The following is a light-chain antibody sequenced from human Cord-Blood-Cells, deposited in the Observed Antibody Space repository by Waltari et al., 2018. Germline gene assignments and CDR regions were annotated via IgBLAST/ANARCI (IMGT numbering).Light chain of an antibody. Sequence: QSALTQPPSASGSPGQSVTISCTGTSSDVGGYNYVSWYQQHPGKAPKPVIYEVSKRPSGVPDRFSSSKSGHTASLPVSGLQAEDEADYYCSSYAGSNKRVFGGGTKLTVL. V-gene: IGLV2-8*01. CDR1: SSDVGGYNY. J-gene: IGLJ3*02. CDR2: EVS. CDR3: SSYAGSNKRV.